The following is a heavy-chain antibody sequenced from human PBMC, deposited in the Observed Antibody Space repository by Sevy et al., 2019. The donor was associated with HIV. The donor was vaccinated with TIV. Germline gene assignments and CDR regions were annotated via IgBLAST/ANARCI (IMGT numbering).Heavy chain of an antibody. J-gene: IGHJ6*02. CDR3: TGGAPYPMDV. CDR2: IRSKAYNFAT. Sequence: GGSLRLSCAASGLAFSGSTVHWVRQASGKGLEWVGRIRSKAYNFATTYAASLKGRFTISRDDSKNTAYLQLNGLKTEDTAIYYCTGGAPYPMDVWGQGTTVTVSS. V-gene: IGHV3-73*01. CDR1: GLAFSGST. D-gene: IGHD3-10*01.